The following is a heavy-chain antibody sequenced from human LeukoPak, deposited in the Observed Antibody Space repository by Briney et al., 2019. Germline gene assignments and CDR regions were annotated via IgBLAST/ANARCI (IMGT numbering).Heavy chain of an antibody. Sequence: PGGSLRLSCAASGFTFSSYSMNWVRQAPGRGLEWVSSISSSSSYIYYADSVKGRFTISRDNAKNSLYLQMNSLRAEDTAVYYCARDPNSSGWDYYFDYWGQGTLVTVSS. J-gene: IGHJ4*02. CDR2: ISSSSSYI. CDR3: ARDPNSSGWDYYFDY. D-gene: IGHD6-19*01. V-gene: IGHV3-21*04. CDR1: GFTFSSYS.